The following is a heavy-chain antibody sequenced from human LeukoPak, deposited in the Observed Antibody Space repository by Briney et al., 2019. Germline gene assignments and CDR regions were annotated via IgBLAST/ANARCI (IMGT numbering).Heavy chain of an antibody. CDR1: GGTFSNYA. J-gene: IGHJ1*01. V-gene: IGHV1-69*13. Sequence: ASVKVSCKASGGTFSNYAISWVRQAPGQGLEWMGAIIPIFGTANYAQKFQGRVTITAVESTSTAYMELSSLRSEDTAVYYCARILSSSWYEYFHHWGQGTLVTVSS. CDR2: IIPIFGTA. D-gene: IGHD6-19*01. CDR3: ARILSSSWYEYFHH.